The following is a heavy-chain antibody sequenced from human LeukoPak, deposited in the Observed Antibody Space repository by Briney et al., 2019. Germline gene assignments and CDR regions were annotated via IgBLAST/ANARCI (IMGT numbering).Heavy chain of an antibody. V-gene: IGHV3-30*03. J-gene: IGHJ3*02. CDR2: ISYDGSNK. D-gene: IGHD3-10*01. CDR1: GFTFSSNG. Sequence: GGSLRLSCVASGFTFSSNGMHWVRQAPGKGLEWVAVISYDGSNKYYADSVKGRFAISRDNSKNTLYLQMNSLRAEDTAVYYCASPLRGAFDIWGQGTMVTVSS. CDR3: ASPLRGAFDI.